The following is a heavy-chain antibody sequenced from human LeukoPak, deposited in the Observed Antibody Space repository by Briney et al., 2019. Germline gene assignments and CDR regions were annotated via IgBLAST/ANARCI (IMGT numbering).Heavy chain of an antibody. CDR3: ARLRGYSGYDLGDYFDY. D-gene: IGHD5-12*01. V-gene: IGHV1-69*05. CDR1: GGTFSSYA. Sequence: SVKVSCKASGGTFSSYAISWVRQAPGQGLEWMGRIIPIFGTANYAQKFQGRVTITTDESTSTAYMELSSLRSEDTAVSYCARLRGYSGYDLGDYFDYWGQGTLVTVSS. CDR2: IIPIFGTA. J-gene: IGHJ4*02.